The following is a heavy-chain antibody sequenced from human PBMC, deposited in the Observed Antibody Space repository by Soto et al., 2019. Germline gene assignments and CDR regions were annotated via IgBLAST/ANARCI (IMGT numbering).Heavy chain of an antibody. CDR3: ARRFYDASGYYPD. J-gene: IGHJ4*02. Sequence: SETLSLTCTVSGGYISSSVYYWGWIRQPPGKGLEWIGSIYYNGDTYYNPSLKSRVTISVDKSKNQFSLKVKSVTAADTAVYYCARRFYDASGYYPDWGQGTQVTVSS. CDR1: GGYISSSVYY. V-gene: IGHV4-39*01. CDR2: IYYNGDT. D-gene: IGHD3-22*01.